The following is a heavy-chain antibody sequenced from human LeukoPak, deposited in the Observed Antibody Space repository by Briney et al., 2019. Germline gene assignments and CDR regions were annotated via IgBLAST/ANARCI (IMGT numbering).Heavy chain of an antibody. J-gene: IGHJ6*04. CDR1: GFTFDDYT. CDR3: AELGITMIGGV. CDR2: ISSSGSTI. D-gene: IGHD3-10*02. V-gene: IGHV3-48*03. Sequence: GGSLRLSCEGSGFTFDDYTMHWVRQAPGKGLEWVSYISSSGSTIYYADSVKGRFTISRDNAKNSLYLQMNSLRAEDTAVYYCAELGITMIGGVWGKGTTVTISS.